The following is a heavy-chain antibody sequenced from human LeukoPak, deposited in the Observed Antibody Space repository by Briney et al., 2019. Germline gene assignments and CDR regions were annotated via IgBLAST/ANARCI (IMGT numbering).Heavy chain of an antibody. Sequence: SETLSLTCTVSGGSISSYYWSWIRQPPGKGLEWIGYIYYSGSTDFNPSLKSRVTISVDTSKNQFSLKLSSVTAADTAVYYCVRHDYGGYYFDYWGQGTLVTVPS. J-gene: IGHJ4*02. CDR2: IYYSGST. CDR3: VRHDYGGYYFDY. V-gene: IGHV4-59*01. D-gene: IGHD4-23*01. CDR1: GGSISSYY.